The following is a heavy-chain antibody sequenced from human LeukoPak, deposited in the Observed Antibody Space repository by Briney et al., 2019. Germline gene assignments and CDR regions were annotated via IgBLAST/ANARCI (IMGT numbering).Heavy chain of an antibody. Sequence: PSQTLSLTCTVSGGSISSSSYYWGWIRQPPGKGLEWIGSIYYSGSTYYNPSLKSRVTISVDTSKNQFSLKLSSVTAADTAVYYCARTKMEIDYWGQGTLVTVSS. J-gene: IGHJ4*02. CDR1: GGSISSSSYY. D-gene: IGHD5-24*01. CDR3: ARTKMEIDY. CDR2: IYYSGST. V-gene: IGHV4-39*01.